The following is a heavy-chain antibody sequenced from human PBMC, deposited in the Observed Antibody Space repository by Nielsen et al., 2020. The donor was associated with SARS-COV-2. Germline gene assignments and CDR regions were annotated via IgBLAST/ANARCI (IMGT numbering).Heavy chain of an antibody. CDR2: ISYDGSNK. J-gene: IGHJ6*02. CDR1: GFTFSSYG. CDR3: AKDFHDYGDYVGETDYYYYGMDV. Sequence: GGSLRLSCAASGFTFSSYGMHWVRQAPGKGLEWVAVISYDGSNKYYADSVKGRFTISRDNSKNTLYLQMNSLRAEDTAVYYCAKDFHDYGDYVGETDYYYYGMDVWGQGTTVTVS. D-gene: IGHD4-17*01. V-gene: IGHV3-30*18.